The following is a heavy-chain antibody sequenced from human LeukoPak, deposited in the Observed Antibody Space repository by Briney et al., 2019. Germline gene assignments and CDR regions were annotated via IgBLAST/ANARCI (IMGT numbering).Heavy chain of an antibody. CDR1: GFTVSSYS. D-gene: IGHD1-26*01. J-gene: IGHJ4*02. Sequence: PGGSLRLSCAASGFTVSSYSMNWVRQAPGKGLEWVSAISGGGSYIYYADSATGRFTISRDNAKNSVYLNINRPTDEDTAVYYCASLPAEPLKRALAYWARGTLVTVSS. CDR2: ISGGGSYI. V-gene: IGHV3-21*01. CDR3: ASLPAEPLKRALAY.